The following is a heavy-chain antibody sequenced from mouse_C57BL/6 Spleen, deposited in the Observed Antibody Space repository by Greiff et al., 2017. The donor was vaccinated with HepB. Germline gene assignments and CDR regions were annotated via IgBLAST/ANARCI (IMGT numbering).Heavy chain of an antibody. Sequence: QVHVKQSGPELVKPGASVKISCKASGYTFTDYYINWVKQRPGQGLEWIGWIFPGSGSTYYNEKFKGKATLTVDKSSSTAYMLLSSLTSEDSAVYFCARLYYSNFFAYWGQGTLVTVSA. D-gene: IGHD2-5*01. J-gene: IGHJ3*01. CDR3: ARLYYSNFFAY. V-gene: IGHV1-75*01. CDR1: GYTFTDYY. CDR2: IFPGSGST.